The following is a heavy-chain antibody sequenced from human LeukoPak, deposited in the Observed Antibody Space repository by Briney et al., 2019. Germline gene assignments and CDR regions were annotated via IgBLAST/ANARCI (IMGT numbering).Heavy chain of an antibody. D-gene: IGHD6-19*01. CDR3: VKGPRPDITVAHTVEN. V-gene: IGHV3-23*01. CDR2: ISSRGDST. J-gene: IGHJ4*02. CDR1: GFISSNYA. Sequence: GGSLRLSCAASGFISSNYAMSWVRQVPGRGLEWDSTISSRGDSTYVADSVKGRFTISRDNSKNSLYLQMNTVRAEDTAVYYCVKGPRPDITVAHTVENWGQGTLVTVSS.